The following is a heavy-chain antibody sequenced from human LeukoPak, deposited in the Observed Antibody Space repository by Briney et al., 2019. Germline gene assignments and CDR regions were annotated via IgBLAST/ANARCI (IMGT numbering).Heavy chain of an antibody. J-gene: IGHJ3*02. D-gene: IGHD5-18*01. CDR3: ARDLARGYSYGYNAFDI. CDR2: ITAGNGNT. CDR1: GYTFSSYG. Sequence: ASVKVCCKASGYTFSSYGIGWVRQAPRQGLEWMGWITAGNGNTNYAQKVQGRVTMTTDTSTSTAYMELRSLRSDDTAVYFCARDLARGYSYGYNAFDIWGQGTMVTVSS. V-gene: IGHV1-18*01.